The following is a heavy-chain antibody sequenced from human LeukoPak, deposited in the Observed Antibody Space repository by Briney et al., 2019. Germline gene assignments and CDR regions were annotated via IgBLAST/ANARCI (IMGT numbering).Heavy chain of an antibody. CDR3: ARGPERTGVGTRYYYDMDV. D-gene: IGHD2-8*01. J-gene: IGHJ6*02. V-gene: IGHV3-30-3*01. CDR1: GFTFSSYA. Sequence: SGGSLRLSCAASGFTFSSYAMHWVRQAPGKGLEWVAVISYDGSNKYYADSVKGRFTISRDNSKSTLYLQMNSLRAEDTAVYYCARGPERTGVGTRYYYDMDVWGQGTTVTVSS. CDR2: ISYDGSNK.